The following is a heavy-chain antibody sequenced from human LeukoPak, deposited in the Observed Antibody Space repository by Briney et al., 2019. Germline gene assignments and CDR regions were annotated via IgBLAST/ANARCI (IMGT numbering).Heavy chain of an antibody. Sequence: SETLSLTCTVSGGSISSGGYYWSWIRQHPGKGLEWIGYIYYSGSTYYNPSLKSRVTISVDTSKNQFSLKLSSVTAADTAVYYCARRSAPSRYYGMDVWGQGTTVTVSS. CDR1: GGSISSGGYY. V-gene: IGHV4-31*03. J-gene: IGHJ6*02. CDR3: ARRSAPSRYYGMDV. D-gene: IGHD2-2*01. CDR2: IYYSGST.